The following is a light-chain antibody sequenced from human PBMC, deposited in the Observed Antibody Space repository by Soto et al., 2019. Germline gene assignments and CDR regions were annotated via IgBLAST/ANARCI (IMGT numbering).Light chain of an antibody. Sequence: SHELTQPPSVSVSPGQTARITCSGDALPTRFAHWYKQKAGHAPVQVIYEDNKRPSGIPERFSGSSSGTVATLVISEAQVEDEGDYYCFSPDKSGNLGVFGPGTKLTVL. J-gene: IGLJ1*01. CDR3: FSPDKSGNLGV. V-gene: IGLV3-10*01. CDR1: ALPTRF. CDR2: EDN.